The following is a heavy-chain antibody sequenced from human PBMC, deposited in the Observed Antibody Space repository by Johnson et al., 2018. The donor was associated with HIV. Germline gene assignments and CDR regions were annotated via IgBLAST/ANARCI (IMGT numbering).Heavy chain of an antibody. CDR2: IRYDGSNK. V-gene: IGHV3-30*02. CDR1: GFTFSSYG. Sequence: QVQLVESGGGVVQPGGSLRLSCAASGFTFSSYGMHWVRQAPGKGLEWVAFIRYDGSNKYYADSVKGRFTISRDNSKNTLYLQMNSLRAEETALYYCAKDFGSVCSGGSCYSMSPWGQGTMVTVSS. D-gene: IGHD2-15*01. J-gene: IGHJ3*01. CDR3: AKDFGSVCSGGSCYSMSP.